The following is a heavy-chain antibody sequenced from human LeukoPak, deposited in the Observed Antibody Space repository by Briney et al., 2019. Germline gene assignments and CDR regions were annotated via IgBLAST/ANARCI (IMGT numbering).Heavy chain of an antibody. CDR1: GFSFNTYE. Sequence: GGSLRLSCAASGFSFNTYEMNWVRQAPGKGLEWLSYVASSGTTKYYADSVQGRFTISRDNVKNSLYLQMNSLRVEDTAVYYCARGGWHYVFNYWGQGTLVTVSS. J-gene: IGHJ4*02. D-gene: IGHD6-19*01. V-gene: IGHV3-48*03. CDR2: VASSGTTK. CDR3: ARGGWHYVFNY.